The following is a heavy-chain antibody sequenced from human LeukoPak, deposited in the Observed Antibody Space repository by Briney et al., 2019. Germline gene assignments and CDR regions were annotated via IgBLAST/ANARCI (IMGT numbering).Heavy chain of an antibody. CDR1: GFTFSNAW. V-gene: IGHV3-15*01. CDR3: AKDLPIQLWF. Sequence: GGSLRLSCAASGFTFSNAWMSWVRQAPGKGLEWVGRIKSKTDGGTTDYAAPVKGRFTISRDDSKNTLYLQMNSLRAEDTAVYYCAKDLPIQLWFGGQGTLVTVSS. CDR2: IKSKTDGGTT. D-gene: IGHD5-18*01. J-gene: IGHJ4*02.